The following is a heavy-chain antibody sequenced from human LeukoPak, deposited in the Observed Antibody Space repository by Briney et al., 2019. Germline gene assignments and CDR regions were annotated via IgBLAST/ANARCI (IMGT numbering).Heavy chain of an antibody. CDR2: INPNSGGT. CDR1: GYTFTGYH. D-gene: IGHD3-22*01. Sequence: ASVKVSCKASGYTFTGYHMHWVRQAPGQGLEWMGRINPNSGGTNYAQKFQGRVTMTRDTSISTAYMELSRLRSDDTAVYYCARDPTYYYDSSGYYFWGQGTLVTVSS. V-gene: IGHV1-2*06. J-gene: IGHJ4*02. CDR3: ARDPTYYYDSSGYYF.